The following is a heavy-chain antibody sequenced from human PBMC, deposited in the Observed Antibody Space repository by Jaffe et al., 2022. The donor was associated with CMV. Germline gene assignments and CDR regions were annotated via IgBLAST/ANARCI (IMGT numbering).Heavy chain of an antibody. CDR3: AREDCSSTSCYFDY. V-gene: IGHV4-59*01. CDR2: IYYSGST. Sequence: QVQLQESGPGLVKPSETLSLTCTVSGGSISSYYWSWIRQPPGKGLEWIGYIYYSGSTNYNPSLKSRVTISVDTSKNQFSLKLSSVTAADTAVYYCAREDCSSTSCYFDYWGQGTLVTVSS. D-gene: IGHD2-2*01. CDR1: GGSISSYY. J-gene: IGHJ4*02.